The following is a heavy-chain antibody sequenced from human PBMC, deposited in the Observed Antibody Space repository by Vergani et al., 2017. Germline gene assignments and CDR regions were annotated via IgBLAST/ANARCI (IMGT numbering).Heavy chain of an antibody. CDR1: GYTFTSYG. V-gene: IGHV1-18*01. CDR2: ISAYRGGT. D-gene: IGHD2-2*01. J-gene: IGHJ6*02. CDR3: ARGDCSSTSCYCGMDV. Sequence: QVQLVQSGAEVKKPGASVKVSCKASGYTFTSYGISGVRAAPGQGLEWMGWISAYRGGTNYAQKFPGRVTMTRDTSISTAYMELSRLRCDGTAVYYWARGDCSSTSCYCGMDVWGQGTTVTVSS.